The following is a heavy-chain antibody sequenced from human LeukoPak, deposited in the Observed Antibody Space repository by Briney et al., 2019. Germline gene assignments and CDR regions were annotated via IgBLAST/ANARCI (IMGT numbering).Heavy chain of an antibody. CDR2: LSNTAI. CDR1: GLTYREPY. Sequence: PGGSLRLSCTSSGLTYREPYMSWIRQAPGKGLEWVSYLSNTAIFYANSVKGRFTSSKADAKNSVYLQMNSLRAEDTAVYYCVWGGDAYHFWADWGQGTLVTVSS. D-gene: IGHD5-24*01. V-gene: IGHV3-11*01. J-gene: IGHJ4*02. CDR3: VWGGDAYHFWAD.